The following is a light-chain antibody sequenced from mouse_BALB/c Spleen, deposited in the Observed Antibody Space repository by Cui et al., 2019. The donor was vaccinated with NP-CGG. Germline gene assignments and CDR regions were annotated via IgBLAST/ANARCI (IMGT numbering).Light chain of an antibody. CDR3: ALWYSNHWV. V-gene: IGLV1*01. J-gene: IGLJ1*01. Sequence: AVVTQESVLTTSPGETVTLTCRSSTGAVTTSNYANWVQEKPDHFFTGLIGGTNNRAPGVPARFSGSLIGDKAALTITGAQTEDETIYFCALWYSNHWVFGGGTKLTVL. CDR1: TGAVTTSNY. CDR2: GTN.